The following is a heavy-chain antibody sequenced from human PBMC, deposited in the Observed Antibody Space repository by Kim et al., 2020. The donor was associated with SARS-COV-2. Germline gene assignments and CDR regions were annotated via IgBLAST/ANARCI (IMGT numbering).Heavy chain of an antibody. V-gene: IGHV3-23*01. CDR1: GFSFSSQA. Sequence: GGSLRLSCATSGFSFSSQAMSWVRQAPGKGLEWVSAIRGSGGSTYYAGSVKGRFTISRDNSRNTLYLEMNSLRADDTAVYYCAKTSSVSMIVVLITAFDFWGQGTLVTVSS. J-gene: IGHJ4*02. CDR2: IRGSGGST. CDR3: AKTSSVSMIVVLITAFDF. D-gene: IGHD3-22*01.